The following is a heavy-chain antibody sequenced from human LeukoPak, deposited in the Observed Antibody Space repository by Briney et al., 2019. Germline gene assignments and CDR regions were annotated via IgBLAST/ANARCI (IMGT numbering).Heavy chain of an antibody. Sequence: GGSLRLSCAASGFIVSSNEMSWVRQPPGKGLEWVSAISGGGGTTFFADSVKGRFTISRDNSKNTLYLQMNSLRVEDTAVYYCAKNGRVGADYYYYMDVWGKGTTVTVSS. CDR2: ISGGGGTT. V-gene: IGHV3-23*01. CDR1: GFIVSSNE. J-gene: IGHJ6*03. D-gene: IGHD1-26*01. CDR3: AKNGRVGADYYYYMDV.